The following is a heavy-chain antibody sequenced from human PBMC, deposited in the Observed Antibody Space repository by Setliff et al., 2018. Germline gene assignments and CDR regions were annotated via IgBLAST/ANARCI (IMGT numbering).Heavy chain of an antibody. CDR3: VREGVDSRSSTDYRYYMDV. J-gene: IGHJ6*03. CDR1: GGTFSSYG. CDR2: TIPIFGTT. V-gene: IGHV1-69*05. D-gene: IGHD3-22*01. Sequence: SVKVSCKASGGTFSSYGIGWVRQAPGQGLEWMGGTIPIFGTTDYAQKFRGGVTIITDESTSTAFMQLSSLRSEDTAVYYCVREGVDSRSSTDYRYYMDVWGKGTTVTVSS.